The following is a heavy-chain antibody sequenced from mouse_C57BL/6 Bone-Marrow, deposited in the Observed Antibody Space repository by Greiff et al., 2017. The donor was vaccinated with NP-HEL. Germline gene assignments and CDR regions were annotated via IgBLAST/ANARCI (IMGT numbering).Heavy chain of an antibody. CDR1: GYTFTSYW. D-gene: IGHD1-1*01. CDR2: INPSSGYP. V-gene: IGHV1-7*01. CDR3: NYYGSSYGDLYWYFDV. J-gene: IGHJ1*03. Sequence: QVQLQQSGAELAKPGASVKLSCKASGYTFTSYWMHWVKQRPGQGLEWIGYINPSSGYPKYNQKFKDKATLTADKSSSTAYMQLSSLTYEDSAVYYCNYYGSSYGDLYWYFDVWGTGTTVTVSS.